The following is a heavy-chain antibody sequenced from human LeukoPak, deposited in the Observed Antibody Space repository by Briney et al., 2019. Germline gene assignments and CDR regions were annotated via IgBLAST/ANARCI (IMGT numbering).Heavy chain of an antibody. D-gene: IGHD3-16*01. CDR1: GFTFSSYA. V-gene: IGHV3-23*01. J-gene: IGHJ6*02. Sequence: GGSLRLSCAASGFTFSSYAMSWVRQAPGKGLEWVSAISGSGGSTYYADSVKGRFTISRDNSKNTLYLQMNSLRAEDTAVYHCAKDEGFVPNYYYYGMDVWGRGTTVTVSS. CDR3: AKDEGFVPNYYYYGMDV. CDR2: ISGSGGST.